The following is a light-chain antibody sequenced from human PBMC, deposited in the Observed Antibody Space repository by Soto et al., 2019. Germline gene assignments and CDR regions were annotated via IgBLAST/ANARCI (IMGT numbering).Light chain of an antibody. CDR1: QSVSSN. J-gene: IGKJ2*01. CDR2: GAS. Sequence: EIVMTQSPATLSVSPGERATLSCRASQSVSSNLAWYQQKPGQAPRLFFYGASTRATGIPARFSGSGSGTEFTVTISSLQSEDFAVYFCQQYNNWPPYTFGQGTKLEIK. V-gene: IGKV3-15*01. CDR3: QQYNNWPPYT.